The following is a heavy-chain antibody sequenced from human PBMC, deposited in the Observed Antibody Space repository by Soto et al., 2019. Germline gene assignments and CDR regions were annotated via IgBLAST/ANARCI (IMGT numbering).Heavy chain of an antibody. CDR2: MNPNSGNT. CDR1: GYTFTSYD. J-gene: IGHJ6*02. V-gene: IGHV1-8*01. D-gene: IGHD6-13*01. CDR3: ARGQGSSWYFGSYYYYGMDV. Sequence: ASVKVSFKASGYTFTSYDINWVRQATGQGLEWMGWMNPNSGNTGYAQKFQGRVTMTRNTSISTAYMELSSLRSEDTAVYYCARGQGSSWYFGSYYYYGMDVWGQGTTVTVSS.